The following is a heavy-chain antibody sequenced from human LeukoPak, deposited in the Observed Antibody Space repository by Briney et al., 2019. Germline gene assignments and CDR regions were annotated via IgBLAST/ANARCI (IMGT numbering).Heavy chain of an antibody. CDR3: ARHGSGSSGYLPGPFDY. J-gene: IGHJ4*02. Sequence: PSETLSLTCTVSGGSTSSYYWSWIRQPPGKGLEWIGYIYYSGSTNYNPSLKSRVTISVDTSKNQFSLKLSSVTAADTAVYYCARHGSGSSGYLPGPFDYWGQGTLVTVSS. CDR1: GGSTSSYY. D-gene: IGHD3-22*01. CDR2: IYYSGST. V-gene: IGHV4-59*08.